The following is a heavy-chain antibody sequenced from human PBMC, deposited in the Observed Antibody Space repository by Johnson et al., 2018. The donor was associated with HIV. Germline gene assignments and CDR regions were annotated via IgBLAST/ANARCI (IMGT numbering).Heavy chain of an antibody. CDR2: ISSDGTDT. V-gene: IGHV3-74*01. CDR3: AKDLPRAMVRAIYAFDI. CDR1: GFTFSRYW. J-gene: IGHJ3*02. Sequence: VQLVESWGGLVQPGGSLILSCAASGFTFSRYWMHWVRQAPGKGLVWVSRISSDGTDTYYADSVKGRFTISRDNARNTMFVQMKSLRAEDTAVYYCAKDLPRAMVRAIYAFDIWGQGTMVTVSS. D-gene: IGHD3-10*01.